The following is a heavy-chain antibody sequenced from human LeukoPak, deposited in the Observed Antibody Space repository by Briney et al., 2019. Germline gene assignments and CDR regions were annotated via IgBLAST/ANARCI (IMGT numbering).Heavy chain of an antibody. J-gene: IGHJ6*02. CDR2: IIPIFGTA. V-gene: IGHV1-69*13. CDR1: GGTFSSCA. CDR3: AREGKSSVVNYYYGMDV. Sequence: SVKVSCKASGGTFSSCAISWVRQAPGQGLEWMGGIIPIFGTANYAQKFQGRVTITADESTSTAYMELSSLRSEDTAVYYCAREGKSSVVNYYYGMDVWGQGTTVTVSS. D-gene: IGHD3-22*01.